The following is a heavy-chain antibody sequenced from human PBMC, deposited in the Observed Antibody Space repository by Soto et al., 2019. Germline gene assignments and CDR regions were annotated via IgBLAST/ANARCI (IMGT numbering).Heavy chain of an antibody. CDR2: IFHDGTA. CDR3: ARLVYETRLNYLYFDF. Sequence: SETLSLTCAVSGVSISSGNWWTWVRQSPQRGLEYIGEIFHDGTANYYPSFERRVAISVDTSKNQFSLKLTSVTAADTAIYFCARLVYETRLNYLYFDFWGPGTLVTVYS. V-gene: IGHV4-4*02. D-gene: IGHD3-22*01. CDR1: GVSISSGNW. J-gene: IGHJ4*02.